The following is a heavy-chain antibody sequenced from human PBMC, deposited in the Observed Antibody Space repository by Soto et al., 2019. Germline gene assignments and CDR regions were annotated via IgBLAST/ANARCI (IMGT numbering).Heavy chain of an antibody. CDR3: ATHTYYDILTGSQNFAYYYMDV. CDR2: IIPILGIA. J-gene: IGHJ6*03. V-gene: IGHV1-69*02. Sequence: ASVKVSCKASGGTFSSYTISWVRQAPGQGLEWMGRIIPILGIANYAQKFQGRVTITADKSTSTAYMELSSLRSEDTAVYYCATHTYYDILTGSQNFAYYYMDVWGKGTTVTVSS. D-gene: IGHD3-9*01. CDR1: GGTFSSYT.